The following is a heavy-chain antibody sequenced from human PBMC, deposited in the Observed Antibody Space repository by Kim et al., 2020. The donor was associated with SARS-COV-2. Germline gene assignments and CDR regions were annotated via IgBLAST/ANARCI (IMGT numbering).Heavy chain of an antibody. D-gene: IGHD3-10*01. J-gene: IGHJ3*02. V-gene: IGHV4-59*09. Sequence: LKSRVTITVDTSKNQFFLKLSSVTAADTAVYYCARGSITMVRGARYAFDIWGQGTLVTVSS. CDR3: ARGSITMVRGARYAFDI.